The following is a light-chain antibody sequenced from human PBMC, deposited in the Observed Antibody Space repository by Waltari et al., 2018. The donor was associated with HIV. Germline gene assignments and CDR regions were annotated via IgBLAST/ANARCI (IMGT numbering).Light chain of an antibody. J-gene: IGLJ2*01. CDR1: SSHLGHNY. Sequence: QSVLTQPPSVSAAPGQKVNISCSGSSSHLGHNYVSWYQHLPGTAPKLLISENYKRPSGIPDRFSGSKSGTSATLGITGLQPGDEADYYCGTWDSSLSAGVFGGGTKLTVL. CDR3: GTWDSSLSAGV. CDR2: ENY. V-gene: IGLV1-51*02.